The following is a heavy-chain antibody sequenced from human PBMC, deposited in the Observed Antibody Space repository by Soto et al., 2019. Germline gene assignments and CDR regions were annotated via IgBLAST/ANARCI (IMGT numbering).Heavy chain of an antibody. V-gene: IGHV3-7*01. Sequence: GGSLRLSCAASGFTFSSYWMSWVRQAPGKGLEWVANIKQDGSEKYYVDSVKGRFTISRDNAKNSLYLQMNSLRAEDTAVYYCARDNPYSSGWSDAFDIWGQGTMVTVSS. CDR1: GFTFSSYW. CDR2: IKQDGSEK. CDR3: ARDNPYSSGWSDAFDI. J-gene: IGHJ3*02. D-gene: IGHD6-19*01.